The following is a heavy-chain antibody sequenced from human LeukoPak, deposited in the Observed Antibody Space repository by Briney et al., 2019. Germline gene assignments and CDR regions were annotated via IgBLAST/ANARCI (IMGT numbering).Heavy chain of an antibody. D-gene: IGHD6-13*01. J-gene: IGHJ4*02. Sequence: SETLSLACTVFGGYISDYFWTWIRQSAGKGLEWIGRVQISENNNYNPSLRSRVTLSLDTSKNQFSLQLTSVTAADTAIYYCARESVAAGTRWFDYWGQGTLVTVSS. CDR2: VQISENN. CDR1: GGYISDYF. V-gene: IGHV4-4*07. CDR3: ARESVAAGTRWFDY.